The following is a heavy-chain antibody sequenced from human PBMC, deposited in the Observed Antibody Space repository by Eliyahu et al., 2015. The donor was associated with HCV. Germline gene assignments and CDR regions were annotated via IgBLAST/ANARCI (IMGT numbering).Heavy chain of an antibody. V-gene: IGHV3-23*01. CDR3: AKDVRGGDSAAEYFRH. J-gene: IGHJ1*01. CDR1: GFRFNLYA. D-gene: IGHD2-21*02. Sequence: ETQLLESGGGLVHPGGSLGLSCAASGFRFNLYAMSWVRQAPGKGLEWVSAITNSGSRTWYADSVKGRFTISRDNSKNTLYLQMNSLRGEDTAVYYCAKDVRGGDSAAEYFRHWGQGTLVTVSS. CDR2: ITNSGSRT.